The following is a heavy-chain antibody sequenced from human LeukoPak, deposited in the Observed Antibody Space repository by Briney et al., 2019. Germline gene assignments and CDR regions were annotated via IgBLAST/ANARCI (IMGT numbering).Heavy chain of an antibody. CDR1: GFTFSVYW. CDR3: ARDRGAPDSFDL. CDR2: ISSDGSST. V-gene: IGHV3-74*01. D-gene: IGHD3-10*01. Sequence: PGGSLRLSCATSGFTFSVYWMYWVRQAPGKGLVWVSRISSDGSSTTYADSVKGRFTMSRDNAKNTLYLQMSSLRAEDTAVCYCARDRGAPDSFDLWGLGTMVTVSS. J-gene: IGHJ3*01.